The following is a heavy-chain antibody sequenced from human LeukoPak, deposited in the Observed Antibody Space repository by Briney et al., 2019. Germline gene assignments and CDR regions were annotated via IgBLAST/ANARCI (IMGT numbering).Heavy chain of an antibody. Sequence: ASVKVSCKASGYTFTGYYMHWVRQAPGQGLEWMGRINPNSGGTNYAQKFQGRVTMTRDTSISTAYMELSRLRSDDTAVYYCARGYCSGGSCYPESPWFDPWGQGTLVTVSS. CDR2: INPNSGGT. J-gene: IGHJ5*02. D-gene: IGHD2-15*01. V-gene: IGHV1-2*06. CDR3: ARGYCSGGSCYPESPWFDP. CDR1: GYTFTGYY.